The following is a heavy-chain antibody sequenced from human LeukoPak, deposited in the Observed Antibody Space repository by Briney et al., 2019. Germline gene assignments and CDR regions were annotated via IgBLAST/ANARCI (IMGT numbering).Heavy chain of an antibody. Sequence: GGSLRLSCAASGFIVSTSYMSWVRQAPGKGLEWVSIMYSGGTASYADSVKGRFTISRDNSKNTLYLQMNSLRAEDTAVYYCAVEMATIFDYWGQGTLVTVSS. CDR2: MYSGGTA. CDR1: GFIVSTSY. J-gene: IGHJ4*02. D-gene: IGHD5-24*01. CDR3: AVEMATIFDY. V-gene: IGHV3-53*01.